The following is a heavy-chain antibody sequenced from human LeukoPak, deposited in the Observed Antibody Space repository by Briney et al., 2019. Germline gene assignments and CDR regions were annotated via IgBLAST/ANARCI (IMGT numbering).Heavy chain of an antibody. Sequence: PGGSLRLSCAASGFTLSSYAMSWVRQASGEGLEWVSAISGSGGSTYYADSVKGRFTISRDNSKNTLYLQMNSLRAEDTAVYYCAKVITMIVVVQYFDYWGQGTLVTVSS. CDR3: AKVITMIVVVQYFDY. D-gene: IGHD3-22*01. CDR2: ISGSGGST. V-gene: IGHV3-23*01. CDR1: GFTLSSYA. J-gene: IGHJ4*02.